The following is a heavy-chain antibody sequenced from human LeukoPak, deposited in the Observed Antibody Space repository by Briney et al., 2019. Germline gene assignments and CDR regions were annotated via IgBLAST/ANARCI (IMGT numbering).Heavy chain of an antibody. CDR2: IYHSGST. CDR3: ASGRINYGQNFDY. J-gene: IGHJ4*02. D-gene: IGHD3-10*01. CDR1: GGSISSGGYS. V-gene: IGHV4-30-2*01. Sequence: SQTLSLTCAVSGGSISSGGYSWSWIRQPPGKGLEWIGYIYHSGSTYYNPSLKSRVTISVDRSRNQFSLKLSSVTAADTAVYYCASGRINYGQNFDYWGQGTLVTVSS.